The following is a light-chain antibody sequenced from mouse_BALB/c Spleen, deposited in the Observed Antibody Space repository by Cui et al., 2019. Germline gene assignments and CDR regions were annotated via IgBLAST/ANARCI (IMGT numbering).Light chain of an antibody. CDR2: LTS. V-gene: IGKV4-68*01. J-gene: IGKJ2*01. CDR1: SSVSY. Sequence: QIVLTQSPALMSASPGEKVTMTCSASSSVSYMYWYQQKPRSSPKPWIYLTSNLASGVPARFSGSGSGTSYSLTIRSMEAEDAATYYCQQWSSNPPTFGGGTKLEIK. CDR3: QQWSSNPPT.